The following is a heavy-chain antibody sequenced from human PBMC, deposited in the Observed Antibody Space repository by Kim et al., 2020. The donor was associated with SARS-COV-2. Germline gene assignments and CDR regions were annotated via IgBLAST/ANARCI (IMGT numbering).Heavy chain of an antibody. D-gene: IGHD5-18*01. CDR2: IYYSGST. V-gene: IGHV4-39*01. CDR1: GGSISSSSYY. CDR3: ARLQLEGDFDY. Sequence: SETLSLTCTVSGGSISSSSYYWGWIRQPPGKGLEWIGSIYYSGSTYYNPSLKSRVTISVDTSKNQFSLKLSSVTAADTAVYYCARLQLEGDFDYWGQGTLVTVSS. J-gene: IGHJ4*02.